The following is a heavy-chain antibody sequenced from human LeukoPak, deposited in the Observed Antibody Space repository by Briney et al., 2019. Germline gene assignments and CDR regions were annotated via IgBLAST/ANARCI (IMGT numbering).Heavy chain of an antibody. J-gene: IGHJ4*02. CDR3: ANHLACGSTTCPSFDD. Sequence: GGSLRLSCAASGFTFSNSAMSWVRQAPGKGLEWVSGFTRNDETTSYADSVKGRFTISRDNAKNSLFLQMDNLRVEDTAVYYCANHLACGSTTCPSFDDWGQGTLVTVSS. D-gene: IGHD2-2*01. CDR1: GFTFSNSA. CDR2: FTRNDETT. V-gene: IGHV3-23*01.